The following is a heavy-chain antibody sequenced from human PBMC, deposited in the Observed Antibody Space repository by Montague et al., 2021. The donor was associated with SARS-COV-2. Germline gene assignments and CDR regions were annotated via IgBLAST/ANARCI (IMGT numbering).Heavy chain of an antibody. CDR3: ASEQYCSGGSCFYDAFDI. V-gene: IGHV3-48*03. Sequence: SLRLSCAASGFTFSSYEMNWVRQAPGKGLEWVSYISSSGSTIYYADSVKGRFTISRDNAKNSLYLQMNSRRAEDTAVYYCASEQYCSGGSCFYDAFDIWGQGTMVTVSS. J-gene: IGHJ3*02. CDR2: ISSSGSTI. CDR1: GFTFSSYE. D-gene: IGHD2-15*01.